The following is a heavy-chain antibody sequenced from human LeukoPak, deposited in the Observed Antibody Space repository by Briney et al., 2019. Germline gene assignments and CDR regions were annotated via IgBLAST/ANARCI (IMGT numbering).Heavy chain of an antibody. J-gene: IGHJ4*02. V-gene: IGHV4-38-2*01. CDR1: GYSISSGYY. CDR2: IYHSGST. CDR3: ARNHSSGWFDY. Sequence: PSETLSLTCGVSGYSISSGYYWGWIRQPPGKGLEWIGSIYHSGSTYYNPSLKSRVTISVHTSKNQFSLKLSSVTAADTAVYYCARNHSSGWFDYWGQGTLVTVSS. D-gene: IGHD6-19*01.